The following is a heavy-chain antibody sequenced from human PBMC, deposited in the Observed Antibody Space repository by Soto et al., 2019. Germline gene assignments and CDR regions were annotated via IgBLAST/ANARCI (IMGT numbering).Heavy chain of an antibody. Sequence: ASVKVSCKASGYTLTIYYLHWVRQAPGQGPEWMGIINPSGGITNDAQKFQDRITMTSDTYTRTVYMELSSLRSEETAVYYCARGISTTSYDYYYGMDVWGQGTTVT. CDR3: ARGISTTSYDYYYGMDV. CDR2: INPSGGIT. V-gene: IGHV1-46*01. J-gene: IGHJ6*02. D-gene: IGHD2-2*01. CDR1: GYTLTIYY.